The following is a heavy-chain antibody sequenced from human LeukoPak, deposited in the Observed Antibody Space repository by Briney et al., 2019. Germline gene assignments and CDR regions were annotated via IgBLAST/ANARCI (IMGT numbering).Heavy chain of an antibody. V-gene: IGHV1-2*02. J-gene: IGHJ5*02. D-gene: IGHD2-2*01. CDR1: GYTFTGYY. CDR3: ARDRSGLVVVPAAINWFDP. Sequence: ASVKVSCKASGYTFTGYYMHWVRQAPGQGLEWMGWINPNSGGTNYAQKFQGRVTMTRDTSISTAYMELSRLRSDDTAVYYCARDRSGLVVVPAAINWFDPWGQGTLVTVPS. CDR2: INPNSGGT.